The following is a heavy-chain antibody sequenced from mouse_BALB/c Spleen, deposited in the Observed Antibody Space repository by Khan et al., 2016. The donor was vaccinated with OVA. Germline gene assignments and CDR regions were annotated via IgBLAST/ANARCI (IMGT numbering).Heavy chain of an antibody. D-gene: IGHD3-1*01. V-gene: IGHV1S135*01. CDR2: IDPFNGGT. Sequence: VQLKQSGPDLMKPGTSVKISCKASGYSITSYYMHWVKQSHGKSLEWIGYIDPFNGGTSYNQKFKGKATLTVDKSSSTAYMHLSSLTSADSAVYYCAKGGLGLRSYAMDYWGQGTSVTVSS. J-gene: IGHJ4*01. CDR3: AKGGLGLRSYAMDY. CDR1: GYSITSYY.